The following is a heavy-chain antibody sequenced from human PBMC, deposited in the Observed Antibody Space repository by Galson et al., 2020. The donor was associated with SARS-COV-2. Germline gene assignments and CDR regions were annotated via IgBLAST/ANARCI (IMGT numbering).Heavy chain of an antibody. J-gene: IGHJ4*02. V-gene: IGHV3-30*15. Sequence: GGSLRLSCVASGFTFTTYPMHWVRQAPGKGLEWVALVSKDGINEYYADSVKGRFPISRDNSQNTLYLQMSGLRAEDTAVYYCARATSGYNYKVADWGQGTLVTVSS. CDR3: ARATSGYNYKVAD. CDR1: GFTFTTYP. D-gene: IGHD3-22*01. CDR2: VSKDGINE.